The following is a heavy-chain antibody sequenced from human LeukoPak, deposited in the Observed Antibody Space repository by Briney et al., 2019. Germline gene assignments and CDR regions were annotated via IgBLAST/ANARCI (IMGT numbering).Heavy chain of an antibody. CDR1: GFTFSSYW. Sequence: GGSLRPSCAASGFTFSSYWMSWVRQAPGKGLEWVANIKQDGSEKYYVDSVKGRFTISRDNAKNSLYPQMNSLRAEDTAVYYCARDLYGSGSYYPYFDYWGQGTLVTVSS. J-gene: IGHJ4*02. CDR3: ARDLYGSGSYYPYFDY. CDR2: IKQDGSEK. V-gene: IGHV3-7*01. D-gene: IGHD3-10*01.